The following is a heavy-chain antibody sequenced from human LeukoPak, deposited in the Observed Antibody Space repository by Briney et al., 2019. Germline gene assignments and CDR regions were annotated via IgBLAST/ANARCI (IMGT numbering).Heavy chain of an antibody. CDR3: AREMIVGPTFDI. CDR1: GGSISSYY. V-gene: IGHV4-59*01. CDR2: IYYSGST. Sequence: PSETLSLTCAVSGGSISSYYWSWLRQPPGKGLEWIGYIYYSGSTNYNPSLKCRVTISVDTSKNQFSLKLSSVTAADTAVYYCAREMIVGPTFDIWGQGTMVTVSS. J-gene: IGHJ3*02. D-gene: IGHD1-26*01.